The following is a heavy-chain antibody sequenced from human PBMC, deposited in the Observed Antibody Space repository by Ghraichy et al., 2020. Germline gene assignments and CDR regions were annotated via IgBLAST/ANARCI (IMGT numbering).Heavy chain of an antibody. Sequence: TLSLTCTVSGGSISSYYWSWIRQPAGKGLEWIGRIYTSGSTNYNPSLKSRVTMSVDTSKNQFSLKLSSVTAADTAVYYCARDGGLMVRGVMGFDYWGQGTLVTVSS. CDR2: IYTSGST. D-gene: IGHD3-10*01. CDR1: GGSISSYY. V-gene: IGHV4-4*07. J-gene: IGHJ4*02. CDR3: ARDGGLMVRGVMGFDY.